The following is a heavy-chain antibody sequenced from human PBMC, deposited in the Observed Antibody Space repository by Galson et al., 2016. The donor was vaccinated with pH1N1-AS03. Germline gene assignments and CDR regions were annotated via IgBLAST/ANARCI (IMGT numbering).Heavy chain of an antibody. D-gene: IGHD5-24*01. CDR3: ARADGHNLVYAFDI. J-gene: IGHJ3*02. CDR2: IWYDGSNK. V-gene: IGHV3-33*01. Sequence: SLRLSCAASGFTFSAYAMHWVRQAPGKGLEWVAVIWYDGSNKYYADSVKGRFTIYRDNSKNTLYLQMNSLRADDTAVYYCARADGHNLVYAFDIWGQGTIVTVSS. CDR1: GFTFSAYA.